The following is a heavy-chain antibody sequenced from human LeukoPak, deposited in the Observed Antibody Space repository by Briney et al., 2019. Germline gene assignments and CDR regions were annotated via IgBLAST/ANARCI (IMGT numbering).Heavy chain of an antibody. D-gene: IGHD3-22*01. CDR3: ARPQGYFAANFDY. J-gene: IGHJ4*02. V-gene: IGHV3-23*01. CDR2: VFGDFT. Sequence: GGSLRLSCVASGFTFSSYAMTWVRQAPGKGLEWVSSVFGDFTYYADSVKGRFTSSRDNSKNTLYLQMNSLRGEDTAVFYCARPQGYFAANFDYWGQGTLVTVSS. CDR1: GFTFSSYA.